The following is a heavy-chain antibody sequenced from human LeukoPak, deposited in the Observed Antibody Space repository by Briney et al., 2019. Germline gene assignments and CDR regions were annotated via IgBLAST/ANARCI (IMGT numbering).Heavy chain of an antibody. J-gene: IGHJ4*02. CDR2: ISYDGNNE. CDR3: VRDSGGSFFDY. Sequence: GRSLTLSCAPSGFPFHGFTMHWVRQTLDKALEWVAIISYDGNNEYYADSVRGRFTISRDNSNNTMYLEMNNVRPDDTSVYYCVRDSGGSFFDYLGLGTLVTVSS. D-gene: IGHD2-15*01. V-gene: IGHV3-30-3*01. CDR1: GFPFHGFT.